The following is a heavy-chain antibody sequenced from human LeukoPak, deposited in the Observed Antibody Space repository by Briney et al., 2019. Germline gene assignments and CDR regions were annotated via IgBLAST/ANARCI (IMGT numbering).Heavy chain of an antibody. J-gene: IGHJ4*02. CDR2: ISWNSGSI. D-gene: IGHD4-23*01. Sequence: GRSLRLSCAASGFTFDDYAMHWVRQAPGKGLEWVSGISWNSGSIDYADSVKGQFTISRDNAKNSLYLQMNSLRAEDTALYYCAKDDSYGGNSNFDYWGQGTLVTVSS. CDR3: AKDDSYGGNSNFDY. V-gene: IGHV3-9*01. CDR1: GFTFDDYA.